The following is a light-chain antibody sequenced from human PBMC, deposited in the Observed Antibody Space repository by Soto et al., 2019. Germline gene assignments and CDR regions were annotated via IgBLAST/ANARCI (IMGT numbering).Light chain of an antibody. V-gene: IGLV2-8*01. CDR3: SSYGGSNNLL. CDR2: EVN. J-gene: IGLJ2*01. Sequence: QSALTQHPSASGSPGQSVTISCTGTSNDVGAYNFISWYQQHPGKAPKLMIYEVNKRPSGVPDRFSGSKSGNTASLTVSGLQAEDEADYYCSSYGGSNNLLFGGGTKLTVL. CDR1: SNDVGAYNF.